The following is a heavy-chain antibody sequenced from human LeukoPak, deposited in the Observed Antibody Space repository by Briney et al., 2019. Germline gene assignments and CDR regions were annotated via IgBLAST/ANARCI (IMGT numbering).Heavy chain of an antibody. D-gene: IGHD4-17*01. CDR2: ISYDGSNK. J-gene: IGHJ3*01. CDR3: ARRARDFGDSHAFDV. CDR1: GFTFSSYA. V-gene: IGHV3-30*04. Sequence: GGSLRLSCAASGFTFSSYAMRWVRQAPGKGLEWVAVISYDGSNKFYADSVKGRFTITRDNAKNSLYLQMNSLRAEDTANYYCARRARDFGDSHAFDVWGQGTMVTVSS.